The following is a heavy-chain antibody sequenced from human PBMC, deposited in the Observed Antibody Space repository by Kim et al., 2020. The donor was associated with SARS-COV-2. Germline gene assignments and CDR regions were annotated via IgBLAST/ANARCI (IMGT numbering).Heavy chain of an antibody. D-gene: IGHD5-12*01. J-gene: IGHJ4*02. CDR2: ISSSSSYI. CDR3: ARDSGYDWVFDY. V-gene: IGHV3-21*01. CDR1: GFTFSSYS. Sequence: GGSLRLSCAASGFTFSSYSMNWVRQAPGKGLEWVSSISSSSSYIYYADSVKGRFTISRDNAKNSLYLQMNSLRAEDTAVYYCARDSGYDWVFDYWGQGTLVTVSS.